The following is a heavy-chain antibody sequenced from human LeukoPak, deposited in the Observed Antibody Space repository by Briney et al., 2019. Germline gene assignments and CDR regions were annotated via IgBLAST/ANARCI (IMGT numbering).Heavy chain of an antibody. J-gene: IGHJ6*02. CDR1: GDTFSSYA. CDR3: ARDSRMGYCSSTSCYHTYYYYGMDV. D-gene: IGHD2-2*01. V-gene: IGHV1-69*04. CDR2: IIPIFGIA. Sequence: GASVKVSCKASGDTFSSYAISGVRQAPGQGLEWMGRIIPIFGIANYAQKFQGRVTITADKSTSTAYMELSSLRSEDTAVYYCARDSRMGYCSSTSCYHTYYYYGMDVWGQGTTVTVSS.